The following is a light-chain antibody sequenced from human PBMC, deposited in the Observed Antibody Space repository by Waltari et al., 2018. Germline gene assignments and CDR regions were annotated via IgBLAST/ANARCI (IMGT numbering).Light chain of an antibody. CDR2: GAS. CDR3: QQYNNWRT. V-gene: IGKV3-15*01. J-gene: IGKJ2*01. CDR1: QSISRN. Sequence: EVLMTQSPATLSVSPGERATLSCRASQSISRNLAWYQPKPGQAPRLLIYGASTRAPGIPARFSGSGSGTDFTLSISSLQSEDVAVYYCQQYNNWRTFGQGTKLEMK.